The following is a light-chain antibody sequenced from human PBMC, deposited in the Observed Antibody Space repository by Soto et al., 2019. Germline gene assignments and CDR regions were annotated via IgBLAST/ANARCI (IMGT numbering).Light chain of an antibody. CDR1: QSVSSS. J-gene: IGKJ1*01. V-gene: IGKV3-15*01. Sequence: IVMTQSPATLSLSPGERATLACRASQSVSSSLTWYQQKPGQAPRLLIYGASSRATGIPIRFSGSGSGTEFTLTISSLQSEDFAVYYCQQYNNWPLPFGQGTKVDIK. CDR2: GAS. CDR3: QQYNNWPLP.